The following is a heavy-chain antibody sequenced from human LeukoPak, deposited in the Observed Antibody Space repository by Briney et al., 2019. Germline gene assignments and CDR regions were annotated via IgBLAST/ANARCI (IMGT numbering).Heavy chain of an antibody. CDR1: GFTFSTYA. Sequence: GGSLRLSCAASGFTFSTYAMTWVRQAPGRGLEWVSAISASGHSTYYADSVKGRCTISRGNSKNTLFLQMNSLRADDTAIYYCAKFRVGYNYGIHFDYWGQGTLVTISS. V-gene: IGHV3-23*01. CDR2: ISASGHST. D-gene: IGHD5-18*01. J-gene: IGHJ4*02. CDR3: AKFRVGYNYGIHFDY.